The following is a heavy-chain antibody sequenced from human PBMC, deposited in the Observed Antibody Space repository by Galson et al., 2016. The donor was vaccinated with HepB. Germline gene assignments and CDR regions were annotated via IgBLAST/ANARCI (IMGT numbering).Heavy chain of an antibody. Sequence: SLRLSCAASGFTFSNYWMHWVRQAPGKGLVWVSRINTDGNVTTYADSVKGRFTISRDNAENTLYLQMNSLRDEDTAVYYCTREPLRDCKRTTCYRYFDLWGRGTLLTVSS. CDR2: INTDGNVT. D-gene: IGHD2-2*01. CDR1: GFTFSNYW. J-gene: IGHJ2*01. CDR3: TREPLRDCKRTTCYRYFDL. V-gene: IGHV3-74*01.